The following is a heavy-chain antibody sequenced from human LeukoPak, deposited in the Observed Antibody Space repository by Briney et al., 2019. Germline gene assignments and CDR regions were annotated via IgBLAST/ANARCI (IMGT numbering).Heavy chain of an antibody. CDR1: GGSISSYY. J-gene: IGHJ6*03. Sequence: SETLSLTCTVSGGSISSYYWSWIRQPPGKGLEWIGYIYYSGSTNYNPSLKSRVTMSVDTSKNQFSLKLSSVTAADTAVYYCARMDIVVVPAALTHYYYYYMDVWGKGTTVTISS. CDR3: ARMDIVVVPAALTHYYYYYMDV. V-gene: IGHV4-59*12. D-gene: IGHD2-2*03. CDR2: IYYSGST.